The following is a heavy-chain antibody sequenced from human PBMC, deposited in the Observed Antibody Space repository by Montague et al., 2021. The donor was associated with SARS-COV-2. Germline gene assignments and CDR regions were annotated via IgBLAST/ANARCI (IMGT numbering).Heavy chain of an antibody. CDR1: GGSFGDDH. CDR3: ARGHLSVSMIVVVFTSASYYFDY. Sequence: SETLSLTCAVYGGSFGDDHWSWIRQPPGKGLEWIGNIRQSGSTNYNPSXXSRVTISVDTSKNQFSLKLTSVTAADTGLYFCARGHLSVSMIVVVFTSASYYFDYWGQGAQVTASS. V-gene: IGHV4-34*01. CDR2: IRQSGST. J-gene: IGHJ4*02. D-gene: IGHD3-22*01.